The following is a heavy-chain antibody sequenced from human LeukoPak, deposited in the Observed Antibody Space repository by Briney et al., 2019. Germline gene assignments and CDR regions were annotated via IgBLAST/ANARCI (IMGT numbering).Heavy chain of an antibody. V-gene: IGHV4-31*03. D-gene: IGHD1-26*01. Sequence: SETLSLTCTVSGGSISSGGYYWSWIRQHPGKGLEWIGYIYYSGSTYYNPSLKSRVTISVDTSKNQFSLKLSSVTAADTAVYYCARGHLSGSFPYWGQGTLVTVSS. CDR1: GGSISSGGYY. CDR3: ARGHLSGSFPY. CDR2: IYYSGST. J-gene: IGHJ4*02.